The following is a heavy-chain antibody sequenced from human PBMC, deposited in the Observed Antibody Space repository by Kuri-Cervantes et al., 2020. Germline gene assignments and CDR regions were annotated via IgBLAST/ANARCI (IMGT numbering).Heavy chain of an antibody. CDR1: GGSFSGYY. CDR2: IYYSGST. J-gene: IGHJ4*02. D-gene: IGHD3-22*01. CDR3: ARLVDSSRGPCFDY. V-gene: IGHV4-39*01. Sequence: SETLSLTCAVYGGSFSGYYWGWIRQPPEKGLEWIGSIYYSGSTYYSPSLKSRVTISVDTSKNQFSLKLSSVTAADTAVYYCARLVDSSRGPCFDYWGQGTLVTVSS.